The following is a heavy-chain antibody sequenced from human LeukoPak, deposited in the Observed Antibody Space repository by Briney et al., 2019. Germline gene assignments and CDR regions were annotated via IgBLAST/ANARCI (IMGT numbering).Heavy chain of an antibody. V-gene: IGHV3-23*01. Sequence: GGSLRLSCAASGFTFTSYAMNWVRQAPGKGLEWVSTISGNGGTTYYADSVKGRFTISRDNSKNTLYLQTNSLRAEDTAVYYCAKDRVAATPYYFDYWGQGTLVTVSS. CDR3: AKDRVAATPYYFDY. CDR1: GFTFTSYA. D-gene: IGHD2-15*01. CDR2: ISGNGGTT. J-gene: IGHJ4*02.